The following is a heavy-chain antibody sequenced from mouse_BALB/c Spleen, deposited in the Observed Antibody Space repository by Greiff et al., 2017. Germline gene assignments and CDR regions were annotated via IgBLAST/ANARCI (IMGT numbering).Heavy chain of an antibody. J-gene: IGHJ4*01. V-gene: IGHV5-9-3*01. D-gene: IGHD2-14*01. CDR1: GFTFSSYA. CDR3: ARGGGYYRYDAVSYYAMDY. CDR2: ISSGGSYT. Sequence: EVHLVESGGGLVKPGGSLKLSCAASGFTFSSYAMSWVRQTPEKRLEWVATISSGGSYTYYPDSVKGRFTISRDNAKNTLYLQMSSLRSEDTAMYYCARGGGYYRYDAVSYYAMDYWGQGTSVTVSS.